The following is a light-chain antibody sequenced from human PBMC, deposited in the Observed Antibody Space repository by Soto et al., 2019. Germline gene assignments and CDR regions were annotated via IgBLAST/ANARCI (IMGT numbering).Light chain of an antibody. J-gene: IGKJ1*01. CDR1: QSVSSSY. CDR2: GAS. V-gene: IGKV3-20*01. CDR3: QQYGSLPWT. Sequence: EIVLTQSPGTLSLSPGERATLSCRASQSVSSSYLAWYQQKPGQAPRVLVYGASSRATGIPDRFSGGGSATDFTLTISRLEPEDFAVYYCQQYGSLPWTFGQGTKVDI.